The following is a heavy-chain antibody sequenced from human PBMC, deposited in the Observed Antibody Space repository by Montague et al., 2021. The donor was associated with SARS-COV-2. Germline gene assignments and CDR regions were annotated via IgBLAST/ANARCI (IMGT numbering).Heavy chain of an antibody. Sequence: SETLSLTCTVSGGSISGYYWSWIRQPPGKGLEWIGYIYYSGSTKXXPFLESRVTVSVDRSKNQVSLKLSSVTAADTAVYYCARHASYDYSKDLYYYYYYGMDVWGQGTTVTVSS. CDR1: GGSISGYY. CDR2: IYYSGST. D-gene: IGHD4-11*01. CDR3: ARHASYDYSKDLYYYYYYGMDV. V-gene: IGHV4-59*08. J-gene: IGHJ6*02.